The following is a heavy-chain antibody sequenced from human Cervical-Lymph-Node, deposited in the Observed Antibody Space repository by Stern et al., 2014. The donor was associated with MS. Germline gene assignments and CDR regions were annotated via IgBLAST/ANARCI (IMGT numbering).Heavy chain of an antibody. CDR3: ARGRDYFGP. V-gene: IGHV3-7*01. Sequence: EVQLVQSGGGLAQPGGSLRLSCAASGLSFSDYWMSWVRQAPGKGLEWVAYIKQDGSEKYYLDSVKGRFTISRDNTKNSLSLQMNSLRAEDTAFYYCARGRDYFGPWGQGTLVTGSS. CDR2: IKQDGSEK. J-gene: IGHJ4*02. CDR1: GLSFSDYW.